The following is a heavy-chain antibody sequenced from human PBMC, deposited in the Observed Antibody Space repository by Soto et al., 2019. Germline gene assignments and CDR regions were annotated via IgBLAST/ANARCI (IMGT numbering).Heavy chain of an antibody. CDR2: IGPRGSTV. CDR1: GFTFSDYA. Sequence: QVQLVQSGGALVTPGGSLRLSCAASGFTFSDYAMNWIRQAPGRGLEWISYIGPRGSTVYYADSVKGRFTISRDNARKSLFLQMNILRVEDTAVYSCARGTDYYPYWGQGSLVTVSS. V-gene: IGHV3-11*01. J-gene: IGHJ4*02. CDR3: ARGTDYYPY.